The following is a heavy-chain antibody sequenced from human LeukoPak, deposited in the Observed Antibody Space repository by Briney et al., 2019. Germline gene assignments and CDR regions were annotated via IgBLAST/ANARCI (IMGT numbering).Heavy chain of an antibody. CDR3: AGSLWFGDSGWFDP. CDR1: VFTFSSYS. V-gene: IGHV3-21*01. D-gene: IGHD3-10*01. CDR2: ISSSSSYI. Sequence: PGGSLRLSSAASVFTFSSYSMNWVRQAPAKGLEWVSSISSSSSYIYHADSVKGRFTISRDNAKNSLYLQMNNLRAEDTAVYYCAGSLWFGDSGWFDPWGQGTLVTVSS. J-gene: IGHJ5*02.